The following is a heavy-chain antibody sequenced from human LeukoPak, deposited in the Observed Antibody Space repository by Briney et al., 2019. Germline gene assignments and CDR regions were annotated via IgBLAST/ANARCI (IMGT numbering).Heavy chain of an antibody. Sequence: GESLKISCRGSGYSFNTYWIGWVRQMPGKGLEWMGIIYPGDSDTRYSPSFQGQVTMSADKSIITAYLQWSSLKASDTAMYYCARLVDRMMDVWGQGTTVTVSS. CDR1: GYSFNTYW. J-gene: IGHJ6*02. CDR2: IYPGDSDT. CDR3: ARLVDRMMDV. D-gene: IGHD2-21*01. V-gene: IGHV5-51*01.